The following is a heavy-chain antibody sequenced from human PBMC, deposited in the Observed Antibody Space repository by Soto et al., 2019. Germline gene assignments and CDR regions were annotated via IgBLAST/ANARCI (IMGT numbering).Heavy chain of an antibody. CDR2: ITHSGST. Sequence: QVQLQQWGAGLLKPSETLSLTCAVYGGSFSGYYWSWIRQPPGKGLEWIGEITHSGSTNYNPSLKSRVTISVDSSKNQLSLKLSSVTAADTAVYYCARGWGYCSGGSCYKDYYYYMDVWGKGTTVTVSS. V-gene: IGHV4-34*01. CDR3: ARGWGYCSGGSCYKDYYYYMDV. D-gene: IGHD2-15*01. CDR1: GGSFSGYY. J-gene: IGHJ6*03.